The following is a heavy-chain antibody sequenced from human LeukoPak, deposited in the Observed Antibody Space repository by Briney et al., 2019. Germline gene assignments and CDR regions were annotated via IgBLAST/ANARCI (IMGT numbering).Heavy chain of an antibody. V-gene: IGHV3-21*01. CDR3: ASVKAYSSSSDFDY. Sequence: GGSLRLSCAASGFTFTTCAMTWVRQAPGKGLEWVSSISSSSSYIYYADSVKGRFTISRDNAKNSLYLQMNSLRAEDTAVYYCASVKAYSSSSDFDYWGQGTLVTVSS. J-gene: IGHJ4*02. CDR2: ISSSSSYI. CDR1: GFTFTTCA. D-gene: IGHD6-6*01.